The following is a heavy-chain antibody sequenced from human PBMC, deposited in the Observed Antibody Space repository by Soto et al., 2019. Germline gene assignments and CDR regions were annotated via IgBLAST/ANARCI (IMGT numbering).Heavy chain of an antibody. J-gene: IGHJ4*02. CDR3: ARDLERAVAGYYFDY. D-gene: IGHD6-19*01. CDR2: IIPIFGTA. Sequence: QVQLVQSGAEVKKPGSSVKVSCKASGGTFSSYAISWVRQAPGQGLEWMGGIIPIFGTANYAQKFQGRVTITADESTSIAYMELGSLRSEDTAVYYCARDLERAVAGYYFDYWGQGTLVTVSS. CDR1: GGTFSSYA. V-gene: IGHV1-69*12.